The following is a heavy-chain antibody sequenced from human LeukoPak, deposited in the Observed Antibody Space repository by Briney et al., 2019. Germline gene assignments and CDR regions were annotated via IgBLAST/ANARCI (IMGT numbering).Heavy chain of an antibody. CDR2: IRYDAANQ. D-gene: IGHD6-19*01. V-gene: IGHV3-30*02. CDR1: GFDFSNNG. CDR3: AKDIAVSDSDFDY. J-gene: IGHJ4*02. Sequence: GGSLRLSCGASGFDFSNNGMHWVRQAPGKGLEWVAFIRYDAANQYYADSVKGRFTISRDNSKNTLYLEMDSLRSEDTAIYHCAKDIAVSDSDFDYWGQGTLVTVTS.